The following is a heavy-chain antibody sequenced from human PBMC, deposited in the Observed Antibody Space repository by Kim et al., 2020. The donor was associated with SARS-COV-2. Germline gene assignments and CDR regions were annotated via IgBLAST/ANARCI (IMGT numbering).Heavy chain of an antibody. CDR1: GGTFSSYA. V-gene: IGHV1-69*13. CDR3: ARGGRRRSYKGSGSYFMIYYYYGMDV. J-gene: IGHJ6*02. Sequence: SVKVSCKASGGTFSSYAISWVRQAPGQGLEWMGGIIPIFGTANYAQKFQGRVTITADESTSTAYMELSSLRSEDTAVYYCARGGRRRSYKGSGSYFMIYYYYGMDVWGQGTTVTVSS. CDR2: IIPIFGTA. D-gene: IGHD3-10*01.